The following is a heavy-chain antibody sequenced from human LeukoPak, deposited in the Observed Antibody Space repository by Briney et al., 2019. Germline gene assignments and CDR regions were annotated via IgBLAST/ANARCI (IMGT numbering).Heavy chain of an antibody. V-gene: IGHV3-23*01. CDR2: ISGSGAGT. J-gene: IGHJ3*02. D-gene: IGHD4-17*01. CDR3: ARDVKYDYGDYVGAFDI. Sequence: GGSLRLSCVVSGFTFSSSAMSWVRQAPGKGLEWVSGISGSGAGTYYADSVKGRFTISRDNSKNTLYLQMNSLRAEDTAVYYCARDVKYDYGDYVGAFDIWGQGTMVTVSS. CDR1: GFTFSSSA.